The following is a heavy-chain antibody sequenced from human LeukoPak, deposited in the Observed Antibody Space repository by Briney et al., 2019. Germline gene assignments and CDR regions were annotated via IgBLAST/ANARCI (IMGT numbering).Heavy chain of an antibody. J-gene: IGHJ6*03. CDR2: IRYDGSNK. CDR3: ARGTTDYDFWSGYQSYYYYYMDV. Sequence: PGGSLRLSCAASGFTFSSYGMHWVRQAPGKGLEWVAFIRYDGSNKYYADSVKGRFTISRDNSKNTLYLQMNSLRAEDTAVYYCARGTTDYDFWSGYQSYYYYYMDVWGKGTTVTVSS. CDR1: GFTFSSYG. V-gene: IGHV3-30*02. D-gene: IGHD3-3*01.